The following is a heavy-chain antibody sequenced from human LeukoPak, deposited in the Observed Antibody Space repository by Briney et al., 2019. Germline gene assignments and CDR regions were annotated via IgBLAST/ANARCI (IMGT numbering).Heavy chain of an antibody. V-gene: IGHV1-46*01. CDR2: TNPSGGST. Sequence: ASVKVSCKASGYTFTSYYMHWVRQAPGQGLEWMGITNPSGGSTSYAQKFQGRVTMTRDTSTSTVYMELSSLRSEDTAVYYCARDLSRTFHSSGSVDPWGQGTLVTVSS. J-gene: IGHJ5*02. D-gene: IGHD6-19*01. CDR1: GYTFTSYY. CDR3: ARDLSRTFHSSGSVDP.